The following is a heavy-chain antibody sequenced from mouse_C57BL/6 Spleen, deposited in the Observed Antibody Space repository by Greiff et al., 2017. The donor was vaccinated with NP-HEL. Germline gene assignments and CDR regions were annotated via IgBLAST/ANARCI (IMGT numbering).Heavy chain of an antibody. CDR1: GYAFSSSW. J-gene: IGHJ1*03. CDR3: ARVDYYGSPWYFDV. D-gene: IGHD1-1*01. CDR2: IYPGDGDT. Sequence: QVQLQQSGPELVKPGASVKISCKASGYAFSSSWMNWVKQRPGKGLEWIGRIYPGDGDTNYNGKFKGKATLTADKSSSTAYMQLSSLTSEDSAVYFCARVDYYGSPWYFDVWGTGTTVTVSS. V-gene: IGHV1-82*01.